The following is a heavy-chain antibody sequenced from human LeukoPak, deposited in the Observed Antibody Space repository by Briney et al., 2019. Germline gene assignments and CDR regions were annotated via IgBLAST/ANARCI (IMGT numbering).Heavy chain of an antibody. CDR2: IKQDGSEK. CDR1: GFTFSSYA. Sequence: GGSLRLSCAASGFTFSSYAMSWVRQAPGKGLEWVANIKQDGSEKYYVDPVKGRFTISRDNAKNSLYLQMNSLRAEDTAVYYCARQKIAARPDWFDPWGQGTLVTVSS. J-gene: IGHJ5*02. V-gene: IGHV3-7*01. D-gene: IGHD6-6*01. CDR3: ARQKIAARPDWFDP.